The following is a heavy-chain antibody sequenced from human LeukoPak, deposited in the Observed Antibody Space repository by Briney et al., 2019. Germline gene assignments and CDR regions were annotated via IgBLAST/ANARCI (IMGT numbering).Heavy chain of an antibody. CDR1: GFTFNTYA. CDR3: ARDHSLDYGNWFHP. D-gene: IGHD3-16*01. Sequence: PGRSLRLSCAASGFTFNTYAMHWVRQAPGKGLEWVAVISYDGSNEYYVDSGKGRFTISRDNSKNTLYLQMNSLRAEDTGVYHCARDHSLDYGNWFHPWGQGTLVTVSS. CDR2: ISYDGSNE. J-gene: IGHJ5*02. V-gene: IGHV3-30-3*01.